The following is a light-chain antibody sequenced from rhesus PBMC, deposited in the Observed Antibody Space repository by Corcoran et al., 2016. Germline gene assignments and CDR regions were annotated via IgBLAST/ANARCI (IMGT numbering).Light chain of an antibody. J-gene: IGLJ1*01. CDR1: SSDIGGYNF. V-gene: IGLV2-32*01. Sequence: QAALTQPRSVSGSPGQSVTISCTGTSSDIGGYNFVSWYQMHPGTAPKLMIYEVSKRPSGVSDRFSGAKSGNTASLTISGLQAGDEADYYCCSYAGSYSFYIFGGGTRLTVL. CDR3: CSYAGSYSFYI. CDR2: EVS.